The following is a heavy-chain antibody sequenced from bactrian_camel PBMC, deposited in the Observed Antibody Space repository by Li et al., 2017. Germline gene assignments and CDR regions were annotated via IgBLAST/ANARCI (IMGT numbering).Heavy chain of an antibody. CDR1: GFTFDEAD. J-gene: IGHJ4*01. CDR2: IGTDGST. D-gene: IGHD5*01. CDR3: AATTGGAVCGDPLSVSTYRH. V-gene: IGHV3S60*01. Sequence: HVQLVESGGGSVQAGGSLNLSCIASGFTFDEADMGWYRHSPGNECELVSSIGTDGSTYYADSVKGRFTISQGNSKNTLHLPMNSLKPEDTAVYYCAATTGGAVCGDPLSVSTYRHWGQGTQVTVS.